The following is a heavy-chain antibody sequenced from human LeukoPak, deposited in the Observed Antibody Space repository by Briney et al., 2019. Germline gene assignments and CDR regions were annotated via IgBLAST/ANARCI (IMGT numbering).Heavy chain of an antibody. D-gene: IGHD5-24*01. V-gene: IGHV3-23*01. CDR2: ISTSGNNA. CDR1: GFTFRGAA. J-gene: IGHJ3*01. CDR3: AKDIQLST. Sequence: GGSLRLSCAVSGFTFRGAAMTWVRQAPGKGLEWVSLISTSGNNAYYADSVKGRFTISRDNSKNTLSLQMNSLRVEDTAIYYCAKDIQLSTWGLGTRVTVSS.